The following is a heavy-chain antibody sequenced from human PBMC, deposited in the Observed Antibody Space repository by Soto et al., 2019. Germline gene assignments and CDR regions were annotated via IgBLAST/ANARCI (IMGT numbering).Heavy chain of an antibody. Sequence: PGESLKIPCKGSGYSFATYWIGWVRQMPGKGLEWMGIIYPGDSDTRYSPSFQGQVTISADKSINTAYLQWSSLKASDTAMYYCATGGYCGSTSCYNFFDYWGQGSLVTVSS. CDR1: GYSFATYW. J-gene: IGHJ4*02. CDR2: IYPGDSDT. D-gene: IGHD2-2*02. V-gene: IGHV5-51*01. CDR3: ATGGYCGSTSCYNFFDY.